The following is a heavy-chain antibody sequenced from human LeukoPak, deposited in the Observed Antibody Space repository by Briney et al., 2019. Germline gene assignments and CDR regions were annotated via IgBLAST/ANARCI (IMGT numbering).Heavy chain of an antibody. CDR1: GSTFSNYG. CDR2: LRYDGSNK. D-gene: IGHD6-13*01. Sequence: RGSLRLSCAASGSTFSNYGMHWVRQAPGKGLEWVAFLRYDGSNKYYTDSVKGRFTISRDNSKNTLYLQMNSLRAEDTAVYYCATRGGSSWYYYYYYMDVWGKGTTVTVSS. V-gene: IGHV3-30*02. CDR3: ATRGGSSWYYYYYYMDV. J-gene: IGHJ6*03.